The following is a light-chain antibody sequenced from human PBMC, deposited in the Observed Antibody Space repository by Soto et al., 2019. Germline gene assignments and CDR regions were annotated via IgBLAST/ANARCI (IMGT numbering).Light chain of an antibody. CDR2: GAS. V-gene: IGKV3-15*01. CDR3: QQYNNWPIT. CDR1: QRVGSN. J-gene: IGKJ5*01. Sequence: EIVMTQSPATLSVSPGERATLSCRASQRVGSNLAWYQQKPGQAPRLPIYGASTRATGIPARFSGSGSGTEFTLTISSLQSEDFAVYYCQQYNNWPITFGQGTRLEIK.